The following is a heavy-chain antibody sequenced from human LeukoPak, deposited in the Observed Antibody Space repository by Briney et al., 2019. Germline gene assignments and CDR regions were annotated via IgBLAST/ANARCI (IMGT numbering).Heavy chain of an antibody. CDR3: ARRNVDTAMVYFDY. Sequence: SQTLSLTCTVSGGSISSGSYYWSWIRQPAGKGLEWIGRIYTSGSTNYNPSLKSRVTISVDTSKNQFSLKLSSVTAADTAVYYCARRNVDTAMVYFDYWGQGTLVTVSS. V-gene: IGHV4-61*02. CDR2: IYTSGST. J-gene: IGHJ4*02. CDR1: GGSISSGSYY. D-gene: IGHD5-18*01.